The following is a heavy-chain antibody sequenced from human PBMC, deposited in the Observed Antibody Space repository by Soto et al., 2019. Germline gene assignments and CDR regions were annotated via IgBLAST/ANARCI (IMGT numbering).Heavy chain of an antibody. CDR2: IYYSGGT. CDR3: AREPSI. V-gene: IGHV4-31*03. CDR1: GGSISSSDYF. Sequence: QVQLQESGPGLLEPSQTLALSCSVSGGSISSSDYFWNWIRQHPGKGLEWIGYIYYSGGTYYNPSLKSRVTISVDTSKYQFSLKLSSVTAADTAVYYCAREPSIWGQGTLVTVSS. J-gene: IGHJ4*02.